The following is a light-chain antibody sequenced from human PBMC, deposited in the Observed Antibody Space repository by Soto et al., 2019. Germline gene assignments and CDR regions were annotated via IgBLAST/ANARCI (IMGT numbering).Light chain of an antibody. CDR2: EGN. V-gene: IGLV2-23*01. Sequence: QSALTQPASVSGSDGQSITISCTGSSSDVGSYNHVSWYQQRPGKAPKFMIYEGNKRPSGVSNRFSSSKSGNTASLTISGLQGDDEADYYCCSYAGGSSYVFGTGTKVT. CDR1: SSDVGSYNH. CDR3: CSYAGGSSYV. J-gene: IGLJ1*01.